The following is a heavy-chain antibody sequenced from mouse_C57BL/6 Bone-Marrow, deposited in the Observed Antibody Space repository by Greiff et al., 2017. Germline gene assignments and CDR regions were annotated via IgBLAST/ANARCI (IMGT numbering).Heavy chain of an antibody. CDR1: GFSLTSYG. CDR3: GRHDGSPHWYFDV. CDR2: IWCDGST. J-gene: IGHJ1*03. Sequence: VKLVESGPGLVAPSQSLSITCTVSGFSLTSYGVHWVRQPPGKGLEWLVVIWCDGSTTYNSALKSRLSISKDNSKSQVFLKMNSLQTDDTAMYYCGRHDGSPHWYFDVWGTGTTVTVSS. D-gene: IGHD2-3*01. V-gene: IGHV2-6-1*01.